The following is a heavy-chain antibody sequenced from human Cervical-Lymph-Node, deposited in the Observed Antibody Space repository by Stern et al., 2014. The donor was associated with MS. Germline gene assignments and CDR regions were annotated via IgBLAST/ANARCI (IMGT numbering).Heavy chain of an antibody. J-gene: IGHJ6*02. CDR2: ISGNGGKT. V-gene: IGHV3-9*01. CDR3: AKDMRDGSSYAMDV. Sequence: EVQLLESGGGLVQPGRSLRLSCAASGFTFDDYAMHWVRQAPGEGLEWVSGISGNGGKTDYADSVKGRFTISRDNAKNSLYLQMDSLRAEDTALYYCAKDMRDGSSYAMDVWGQGTTVTVSS. CDR1: GFTFDDYA. D-gene: IGHD6-6*01.